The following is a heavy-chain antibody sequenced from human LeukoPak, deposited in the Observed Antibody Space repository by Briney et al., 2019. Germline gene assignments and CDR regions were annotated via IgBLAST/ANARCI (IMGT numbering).Heavy chain of an antibody. J-gene: IGHJ2*01. Sequence: ASVKVSCKASGYTFTGYYTHWVRQAPGQGLEWMGWINPNSGGTNYAQKFQGRVTMTRDTSISTAYMELSRLRSDDTAVYYCARDWEGLGEYWYFDLWGRGTLVTVSS. CDR2: INPNSGGT. CDR3: ARDWEGLGEYWYFDL. CDR1: GYTFTGYY. V-gene: IGHV1-2*02. D-gene: IGHD1-26*01.